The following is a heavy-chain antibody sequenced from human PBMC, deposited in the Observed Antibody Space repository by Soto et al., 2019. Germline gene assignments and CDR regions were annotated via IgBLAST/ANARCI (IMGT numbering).Heavy chain of an antibody. CDR2: IYYSGST. J-gene: IGHJ6*03. CDR3: ARSGHLYCSCIFIFFRGSNYIDV. V-gene: IGHV4-59*12. CDR1: GGSISSYY. D-gene: IGHD2-2*01. Sequence: PSETLSLTCTVSGGSISSYYWSWIRQPPGKGLEWIGYIYYSGSTNYNPSLKSRVTISVDTSKNQFSLKLSSVTAADTAVYYCARSGHLYCSCIFIFFRGSNYIDVWCTGPMVTVS.